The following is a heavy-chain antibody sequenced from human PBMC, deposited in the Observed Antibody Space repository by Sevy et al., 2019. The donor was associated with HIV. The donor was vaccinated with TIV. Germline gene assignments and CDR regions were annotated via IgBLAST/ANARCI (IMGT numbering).Heavy chain of an antibody. D-gene: IGHD1-1*01. V-gene: IGHV3-74*01. CDR2: INSDGSIT. J-gene: IGHJ4*02. Sequence: GGSLRLSCAASGFSFSTYWMHWVRQAPGRGLVWVSRINSDGSITTYADSVEGRFTTSRDNAKNTLYLQMNRLRAEDTAVYYCARGLVNGGFDYWGQGTLVTVSS. CDR3: ARGLVNGGFDY. CDR1: GFSFSTYW.